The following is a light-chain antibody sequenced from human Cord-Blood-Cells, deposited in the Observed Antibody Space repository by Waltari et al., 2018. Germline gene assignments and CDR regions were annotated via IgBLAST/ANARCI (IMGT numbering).Light chain of an antibody. CDR2: WAS. J-gene: IGKJ5*01. CDR1: QSVLYSSNNKNY. Sequence: DIVMTQSPDSLAVSLGERATINCKSSQSVLYSSNNKNYLAWYQQEPGQPPKLLIYWASTRESGVPDRFSGSGSGTDFTLTNSSLQAEDVAVYYCQQYYSTPITFGQGTRLEIK. CDR3: QQYYSTPIT. V-gene: IGKV4-1*01.